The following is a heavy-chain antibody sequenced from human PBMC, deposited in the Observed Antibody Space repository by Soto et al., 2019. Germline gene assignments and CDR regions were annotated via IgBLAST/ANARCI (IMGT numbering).Heavy chain of an antibody. CDR3: ARDSKYYDFWSGYYTDYNWFDP. CDR2: IYYSGST. J-gene: IGHJ5*02. V-gene: IGHV4-59*01. CDR1: GGSISSYY. D-gene: IGHD3-3*01. Sequence: SETLSLTCTVSGGSISSYYWSWIRQPPGKGLEWIGYIYYSGSTNYNPSLKSRVTISVDTSKNQFSLKLSSVTAADTAVYYCARDSKYYDFWSGYYTDYNWFDPWGQGTLVTVSS.